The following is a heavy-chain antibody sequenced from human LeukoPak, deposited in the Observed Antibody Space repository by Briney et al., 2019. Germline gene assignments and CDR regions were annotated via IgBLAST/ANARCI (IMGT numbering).Heavy chain of an antibody. Sequence: PSETLSLTCTVSGYSISSGYYWGWIRQPPGKGLEWIGSIYHSGSTYYNPSLKSRVTISVDTSKNQFSLKLSSVTAADTAVYYCASYALDCSSTSCYAGFDYWGQGTLVTVSS. CDR3: ASYALDCSSTSCYAGFDY. J-gene: IGHJ4*02. CDR2: IYHSGST. CDR1: GYSISSGYY. D-gene: IGHD2-2*01. V-gene: IGHV4-38-2*02.